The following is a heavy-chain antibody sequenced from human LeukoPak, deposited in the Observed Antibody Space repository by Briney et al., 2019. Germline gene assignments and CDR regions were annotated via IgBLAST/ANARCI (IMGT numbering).Heavy chain of an antibody. CDR2: IYYSGST. Sequence: SETLSLTCTVSGGSMSNYYWSWIRQPPGKGLEWIGYIYYSGSTNYNPYLKSRVTISVDTSKNKFSLKLRSVTAADTAVYYCARVCGGDCYPLGFDPWGQGTLVTVSS. D-gene: IGHD2-21*02. J-gene: IGHJ5*02. CDR3: ARVCGGDCYPLGFDP. V-gene: IGHV4-59*01. CDR1: GGSMSNYY.